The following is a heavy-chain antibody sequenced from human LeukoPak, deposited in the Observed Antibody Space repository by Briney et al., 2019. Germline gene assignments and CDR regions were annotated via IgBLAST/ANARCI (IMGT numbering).Heavy chain of an antibody. D-gene: IGHD3-3*01. CDR3: ARFWSSFDF. CDR1: GFPFSSYV. J-gene: IGHJ4*02. Sequence: GSLRLSCAASGFPFSSYVMTWVRPAPGKGLEWVSAIGGGGGNTNYAASVKGRFTIFRDNSQNTLYLQMNSPRVEDTAVYYCARFWSSFDFWGQGTLVTVSS. CDR2: IGGGGGNT. V-gene: IGHV3-23*01.